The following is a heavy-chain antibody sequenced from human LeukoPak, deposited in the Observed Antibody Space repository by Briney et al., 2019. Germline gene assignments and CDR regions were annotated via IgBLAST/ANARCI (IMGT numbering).Heavy chain of an antibody. CDR3: ARDYIAARGLFDY. CDR1: GGTFSSYA. J-gene: IGHJ4*02. D-gene: IGHD6-6*01. Sequence: GASVKVSCKASGGTFSSYAISWVRQAPGQGLEWMGGIIPFFGTANYAQKFQGRVTFTADESTNTAYMELSSLRSEDTAMYYCARDYIAARGLFDYWGQGTLVTVSS. V-gene: IGHV1-69*13. CDR2: IIPFFGTA.